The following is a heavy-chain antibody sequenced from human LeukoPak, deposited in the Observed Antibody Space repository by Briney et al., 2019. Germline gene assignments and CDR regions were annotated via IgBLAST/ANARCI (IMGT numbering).Heavy chain of an antibody. V-gene: IGHV3-7*01. CDR2: IKQDGSEK. CDR1: RFTFSSYW. J-gene: IGHJ6*03. CDR3: AREAYDDFWSGSWRYYYYMDV. D-gene: IGHD3-3*01. Sequence: GGSLRLSCAASRFTFSSYWMSWVRQAPGKGLEWVANIKQDGSEKYYVDSVKGRFIISRDNAKNSLYLQMNSLRAEDTAVYYCAREAYDDFWSGSWRYYYYMDVWGKGTTVTVSS.